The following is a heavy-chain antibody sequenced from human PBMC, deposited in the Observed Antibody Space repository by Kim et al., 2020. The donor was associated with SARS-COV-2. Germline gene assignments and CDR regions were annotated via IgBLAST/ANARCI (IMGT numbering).Heavy chain of an antibody. J-gene: IGHJ5*02. V-gene: IGHV3-74*01. Sequence: NYAASVKRRFTISRDNTEHTLYLQMSRLGAAASAVYYCARSPLWGSWFDPWGQGTLVTVSS. CDR3: ARSPLWGSWFDP. D-gene: IGHD3-16*01.